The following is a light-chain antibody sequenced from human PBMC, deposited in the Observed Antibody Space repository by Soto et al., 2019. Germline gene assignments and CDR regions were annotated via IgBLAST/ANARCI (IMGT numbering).Light chain of an antibody. Sequence: EFVLTQSPGTLSLSRWERATLSCRASQSVSSSYLAWYQQKPGQAPRLLIYGASSRATGIPDRFSGSGSGTDFTLTISRLEPEDFAVYYCQQYGSSFAQGTRLEIK. CDR3: QQYGSS. J-gene: IGKJ5*01. V-gene: IGKV3-20*01. CDR1: QSVSSSY. CDR2: GAS.